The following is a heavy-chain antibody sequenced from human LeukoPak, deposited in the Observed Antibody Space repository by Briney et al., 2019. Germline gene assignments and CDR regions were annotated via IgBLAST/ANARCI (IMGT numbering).Heavy chain of an antibody. V-gene: IGHV3-33*01. Sequence: PGGSLRLSCAASGFTFSSYDMHWVRQAPGKGLEWVALIWYDGSNKNYADSVKGRFTISRDNSKNTLFLQMNSLRAEDTAVYYCATYSGSYPRWGQGTLVTVSS. CDR1: GFTFSSYD. CDR2: IWYDGSNK. CDR3: ATYSGSYPR. J-gene: IGHJ4*02. D-gene: IGHD1-26*01.